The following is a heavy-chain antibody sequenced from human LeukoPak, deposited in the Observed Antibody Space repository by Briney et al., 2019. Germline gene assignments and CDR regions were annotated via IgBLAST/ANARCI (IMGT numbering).Heavy chain of an antibody. J-gene: IGHJ4*02. Sequence: SETLSLTCAVYGGSFSGYYWSWIRQPPGKGLEWNGEINHSGSTNYNPSLKSRVTISVDTSKNQFSLKLSSVTAADTAVYYCAGTGDMDDYWGQGTLVTVSS. D-gene: IGHD7-27*01. V-gene: IGHV4-34*01. CDR3: AGTGDMDDY. CDR1: GGSFSGYY. CDR2: INHSGST.